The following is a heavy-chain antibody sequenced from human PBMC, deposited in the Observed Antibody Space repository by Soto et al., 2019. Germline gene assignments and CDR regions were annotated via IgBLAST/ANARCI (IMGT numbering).Heavy chain of an antibody. CDR2: RSYDGSNK. V-gene: IGHV3-30-3*01. CDR1: GFTFSSYA. CDR3: TSQADTAMVADYYYYGMDV. Sequence: PGGSLRRSWAASGFTFSSYAMHRVRQAPGKGLEWVAVRSYDGSNKYYADAGKGRFPISRDNSKTTLYLQMYSLSAYETDVYFSTSQADTAMVADYYYYGMDVCRQGTAVTVSS. D-gene: IGHD5-18*01. J-gene: IGHJ6*01.